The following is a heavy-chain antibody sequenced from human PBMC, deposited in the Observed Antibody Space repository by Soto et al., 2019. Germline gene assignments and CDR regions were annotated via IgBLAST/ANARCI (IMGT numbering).Heavy chain of an antibody. CDR2: ISYDGNNQ. CDR1: GFTFSSYA. V-gene: IGHV3-30-3*01. J-gene: IGHJ6*02. CDR3: AREDYDILTGQKNHYGLDG. Sequence: GGSLKLSCAASGFTFSSYAIHWVRQAPGKGLDWVAGISYDGNNQYFADSVNGRFTISRDDLKNTVFLQMHSLTADDTALYYCAREDYDILTGQKNHYGLDGWGQGTTVTVSS. D-gene: IGHD3-9*01.